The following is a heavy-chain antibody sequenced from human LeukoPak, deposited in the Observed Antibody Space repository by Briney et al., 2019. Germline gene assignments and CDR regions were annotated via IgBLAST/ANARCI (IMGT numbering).Heavy chain of an antibody. CDR1: GFTVSSNY. CDR2: IRYDGSNK. Sequence: GGSLRLSCAASGFTVSSNYMSWVRQAPGKGLEWVAFIRYDGSNKYYADSVKGRLTISRDNSNNTLYLRMNSLRAEDTAVYYCAKEVADYYDSSGYYFSIGYYFDYWGQGTLVTVSS. CDR3: AKEVADYYDSSGYYFSIGYYFDY. D-gene: IGHD3-22*01. V-gene: IGHV3-30*02. J-gene: IGHJ4*02.